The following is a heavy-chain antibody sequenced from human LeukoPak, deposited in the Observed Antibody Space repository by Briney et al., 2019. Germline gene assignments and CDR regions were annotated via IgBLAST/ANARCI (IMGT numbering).Heavy chain of an antibody. CDR2: IRYDGSNK. CDR3: ARAPVTSCRGAFCYPFDY. CDR1: GFTFSSYG. V-gene: IGHV3-30*02. D-gene: IGHD2-15*01. J-gene: IGHJ4*02. Sequence: GGSLRLSCAASGFTFSSYGIHWVRQAPGKGLEWVAFIRYDGSNKYHADSVRGRFTISRDNSKNTLYLQMNRLRVEDAAVYYCARAPVTSCRGAFCYPFDYWGQGTLVTVSS.